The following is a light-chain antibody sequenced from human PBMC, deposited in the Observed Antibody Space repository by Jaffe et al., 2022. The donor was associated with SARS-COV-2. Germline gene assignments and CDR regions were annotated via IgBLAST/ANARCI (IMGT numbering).Light chain of an antibody. V-gene: IGKV1-33*01. CDR2: DAS. CDR3: QQYDNLHRALT. Sequence: DIQMTQSPSSLSASVGDRVTITCQASQDISNYLNWYQQKPGKAPKLLIYDASNLETGVPSRFSGSGSGTDFTFTISSLQPEDIATYYCQQYDNLHRALTFGGGTKVEIK. J-gene: IGKJ4*01. CDR1: QDISNY.